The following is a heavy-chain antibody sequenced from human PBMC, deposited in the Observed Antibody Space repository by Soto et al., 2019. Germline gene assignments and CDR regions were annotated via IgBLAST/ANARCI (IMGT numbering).Heavy chain of an antibody. CDR3: AISGSVPYYYSGLDV. CDR1: GYTFSRSG. V-gene: IGHV1-18*01. CDR2: ISTYNGDA. J-gene: IGHJ6*02. Sequence: QVQLVQSGAEVRKPGASVKVSCKTSGYTFSRSGIIWVRQAPGQGLEWMGWISTYNGDANYAQKLQGRVTMTQDTSTSTAFTELGSLPSDDTAVYYCAISGSVPYYYSGLDVWGHGTTVTVSS. D-gene: IGHD1-20*01.